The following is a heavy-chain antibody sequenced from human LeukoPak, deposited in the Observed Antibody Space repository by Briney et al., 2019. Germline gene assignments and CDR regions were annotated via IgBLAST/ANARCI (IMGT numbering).Heavy chain of an antibody. D-gene: IGHD2-2*01. CDR3: ARHGSTYALRN. J-gene: IGHJ4*02. Sequence: SETLFLTCTVSGGSMNSYYWSWIRQPPGKGLEWIGYIYYSGSTNYNPSLKSRLTISVDTSKNQFSLKLSSVTAADTAVYYCARHGSTYALRNWGQGTLVTVSS. V-gene: IGHV4-59*08. CDR1: GGSMNSYY. CDR2: IYYSGST.